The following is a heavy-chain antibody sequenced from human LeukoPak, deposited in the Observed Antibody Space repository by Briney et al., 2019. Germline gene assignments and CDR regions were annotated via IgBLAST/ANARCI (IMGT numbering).Heavy chain of an antibody. V-gene: IGHV4-59*01. CDR2: VSYSGDT. CDR1: GGSISSYY. J-gene: IGHJ4*02. CDR3: ARGGMSTYYDSGGYFSY. Sequence: SETLSLTCTVSGGSISSYYWSWLRQPPGKGLERIGYVSYSGDTNYNPSLRSRVTMSVDTSKNQFSLKLSSVSAADTAVYFCARGGMSTYYDSGGYFSYWGQGAPVTVSS. D-gene: IGHD3-22*01.